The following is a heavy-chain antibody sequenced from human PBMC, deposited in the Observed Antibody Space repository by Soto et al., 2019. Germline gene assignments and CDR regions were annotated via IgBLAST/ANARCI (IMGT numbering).Heavy chain of an antibody. V-gene: IGHV5-51*01. CDR2: IYPGDSDT. D-gene: IGHD3-3*01. CDR3: ASQDQSRLVRFLAPSGYYYYYMDV. CDR1: GNSFTSFW. Sequence: GESLKISCKGAGNSFTSFWIGWVSQIPGKGLEWMGIIYPGDSDTRYSPSCQGHVTISPAKSINTAYRQWSSLKASDTAMYYCASQDQSRLVRFLAPSGYYYYYMDVWGKGTTVTSP. J-gene: IGHJ6*03.